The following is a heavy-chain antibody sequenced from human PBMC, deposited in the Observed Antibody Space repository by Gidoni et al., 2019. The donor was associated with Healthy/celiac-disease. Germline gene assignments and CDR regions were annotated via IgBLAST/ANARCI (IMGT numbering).Heavy chain of an antibody. J-gene: IGHJ4*02. V-gene: IGHV3-30-3*01. CDR3: ASPTQTPYNWNYLVY. D-gene: IGHD1-20*01. CDR2: ISYDGSNK. Sequence: EWVAVISYDGSNKYYADSVKGRFTISRDNSKNTLYLQMNSLRAEDTAVYYCASPTQTPYNWNYLVYWGQGTLVTVSS.